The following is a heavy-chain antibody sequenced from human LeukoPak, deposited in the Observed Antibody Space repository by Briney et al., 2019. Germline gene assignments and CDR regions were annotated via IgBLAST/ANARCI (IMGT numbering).Heavy chain of an antibody. V-gene: IGHV3-33*03. Sequence: GGSLRLSCAGSRFTFSSYAMHWVRQAPGKGLEWVALIWYDGSNKYYADSVKGRFSISRDNSKNTLSLQMNSLRAEDTAIYYCAKLPDIVVTGGFDCWGQGTLVTVSS. CDR3: AKLPDIVVTGGFDC. CDR2: IWYDGSNK. CDR1: RFTFSSYA. D-gene: IGHD6-19*01. J-gene: IGHJ4*02.